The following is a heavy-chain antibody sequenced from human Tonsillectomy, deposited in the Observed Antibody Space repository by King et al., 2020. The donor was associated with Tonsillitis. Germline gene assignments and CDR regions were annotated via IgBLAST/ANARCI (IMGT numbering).Heavy chain of an antibody. D-gene: IGHD2-21*02. CDR3: ARVGVTAGVLDFDY. J-gene: IGHJ4*02. CDR2: IYYSGST. Sequence: QLQESGPGLVKPSETLSLTCTVSGGSISSYYWSWIRQPPGKGLEWIGYIYYSGSTNYNPSLKSRVTISVDTSKNQFSLKLSSVTAADTAVYYCARVGVTAGVLDFDYWGQGTLVTVSS. V-gene: IGHV4-59*01. CDR1: GGSISSYY.